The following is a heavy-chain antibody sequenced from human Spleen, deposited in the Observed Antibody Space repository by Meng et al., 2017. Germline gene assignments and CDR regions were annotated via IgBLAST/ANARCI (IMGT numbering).Heavy chain of an antibody. CDR1: GGSISSNNW. CDR3: ARGPTTMAHDFDY. J-gene: IGHJ4*02. CDR2: IYHSGAT. V-gene: IGHV4-4*02. D-gene: IGHD4-11*01. Sequence: QGQLLELGRGLVKSSGTVSLVCAVSGGSISSNNWGSWVPQPHGKGLEWIAEIYHSGATNYNPSLESRATISVDTSQNNLSLKLSSVTAADSAVYYCARGPTTMAHDFDYWGQGTLVTVSS.